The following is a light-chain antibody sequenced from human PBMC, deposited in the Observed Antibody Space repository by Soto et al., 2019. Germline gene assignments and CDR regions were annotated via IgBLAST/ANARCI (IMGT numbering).Light chain of an antibody. J-gene: IGKJ4*01. CDR2: GAS. CDR1: QSVSSN. CDR3: QQNNNWPLT. Sequence: EIVMTQSPATLSVSPGERATLSCRASQSVSSNLAWYQQKPGQAPRLLVYGASTRATGIPARFSGSGSGTQFTLTISSLQSEDFAVYYCQQNNNWPLTSGGGTKVEIK. V-gene: IGKV3-15*01.